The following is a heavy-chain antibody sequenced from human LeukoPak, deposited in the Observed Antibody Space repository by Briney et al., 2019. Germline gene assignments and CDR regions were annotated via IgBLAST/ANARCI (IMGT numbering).Heavy chain of an antibody. J-gene: IGHJ4*02. Sequence: GGSLRLSCAASGFTFSSYGMSWVRQAPGKGLEWVSAISGSGGSTFYADSVKGRFTISRDNSKNTLYLQMNSLRAEDTAVYYCAKVYSAGWYPGYFDYWGQGTLVTVSS. CDR2: ISGSGGST. V-gene: IGHV3-23*01. D-gene: IGHD6-19*01. CDR1: GFTFSSYG. CDR3: AKVYSAGWYPGYFDY.